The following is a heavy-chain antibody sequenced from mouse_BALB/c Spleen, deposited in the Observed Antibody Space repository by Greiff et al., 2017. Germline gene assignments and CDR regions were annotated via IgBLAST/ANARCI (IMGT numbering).Heavy chain of an antibody. J-gene: IGHJ3*01. CDR2: IWSGGST. CDR3: ASPSLLRLRGGVAY. Sequence: QVQLKESGPGLAQPSQSLSITCTVSGFSLTSYGVHWVRQSPGKGLEWLGVIWSGGSTDYNAAFISRLSISKDNSKSQVFFKMNSLQANDTAIYYCASPSLLRLRGGVAYWGQGTLVTVSA. D-gene: IGHD1-2*01. V-gene: IGHV2-2*02. CDR1: GFSLTSYG.